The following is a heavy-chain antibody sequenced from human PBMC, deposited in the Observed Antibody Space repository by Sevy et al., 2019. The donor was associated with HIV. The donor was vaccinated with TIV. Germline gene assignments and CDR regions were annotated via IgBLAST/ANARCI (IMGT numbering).Heavy chain of an antibody. CDR1: GFTFSSYG. D-gene: IGHD2-2*01. V-gene: IGHV3-33*01. CDR3: ARDRGEVVPAAINHYYYYMDV. J-gene: IGHJ6*03. Sequence: GGSLRLSCAASGFTFSSYGMHWVRQAPGKGLEWVAVIWYDGSNKYYSYSVKGRFTISRDNSKNTLYLQMNSLRAEDTAVYYCARDRGEVVPAAINHYYYYMDVWGKGTPVTVSS. CDR2: IWYDGSNK.